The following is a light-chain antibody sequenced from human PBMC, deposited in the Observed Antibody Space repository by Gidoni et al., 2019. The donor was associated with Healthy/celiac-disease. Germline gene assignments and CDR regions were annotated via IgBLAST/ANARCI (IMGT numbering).Light chain of an antibody. J-gene: IGLJ2*01. CDR1: SLRSYY. CDR2: VKN. V-gene: IGLV3-19*01. Sequence: SSVLTHDPAVSVALGQTVRITCQGASLRSYYASWYQQKPGQDPVLVIYVKNNRPSGIPDRFSGSSSGNTASLTSTGGQAEDEADYYCNSRDSSGNHLRVVFGGGTKLTVL. CDR3: NSRDSSGNHLRVV.